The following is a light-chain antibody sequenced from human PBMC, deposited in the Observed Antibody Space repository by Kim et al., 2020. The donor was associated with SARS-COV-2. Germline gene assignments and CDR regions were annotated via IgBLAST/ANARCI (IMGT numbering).Light chain of an antibody. Sequence: VMTQSPDTLSVSPGERVTLSCRASQTVSSNLAWYQQRPGRAPRMLIYGASTRATGIPARFSGSGSGTEFTLTISSLQSEDSAVYYCQQYNNWPQTFGQGTKVDIK. CDR2: GAS. J-gene: IGKJ1*01. V-gene: IGKV3-15*01. CDR3: QQYNNWPQT. CDR1: QTVSSN.